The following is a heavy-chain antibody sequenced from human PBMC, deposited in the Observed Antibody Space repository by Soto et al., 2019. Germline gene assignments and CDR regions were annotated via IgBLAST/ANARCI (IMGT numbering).Heavy chain of an antibody. V-gene: IGHV4-34*01. Sequence: SAALSVTSAVHGAFFSGYYWSWSRQPPGKGLEWIGEINHSGSTNYNPSLKSRVTISVDTSKNQFSLKLSSVTAADTAVYYCARDLRGGSYGMDVWGQGTTVT. CDR3: ARDLRGGSYGMDV. J-gene: IGHJ6*02. CDR2: INHSGST. CDR1: GAFFSGYY. D-gene: IGHD3-10*01.